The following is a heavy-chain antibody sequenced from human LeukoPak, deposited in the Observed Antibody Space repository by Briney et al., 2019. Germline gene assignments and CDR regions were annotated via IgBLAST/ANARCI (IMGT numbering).Heavy chain of an antibody. Sequence: PGGSLRLSCAASGFTFSSYAMSWVRQAPGKGLEWVSAISGSGGSTYYADSVKGRFTISRDNSKNTLYLQMNSLKAEDTAVYYCAKVDSSSSYFDYWGQGTLVTVSS. D-gene: IGHD6-6*01. J-gene: IGHJ4*02. V-gene: IGHV3-23*01. CDR1: GFTFSSYA. CDR3: AKVDSSSSYFDY. CDR2: ISGSGGST.